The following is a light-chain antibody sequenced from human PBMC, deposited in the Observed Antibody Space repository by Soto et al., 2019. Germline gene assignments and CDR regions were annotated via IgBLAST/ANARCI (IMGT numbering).Light chain of an antibody. CDR1: QSISSW. Sequence: IQITQSPSTLSASVGDRVTITCRASQSISSWLAWFQQKPGKAPKLLIYDASSLQSGVPPRFSGSGSGTDFTLSINSLQPEDFATYYCQQTYSTPLTFGGGTKVDIK. J-gene: IGKJ4*01. V-gene: IGKV1-39*01. CDR2: DAS. CDR3: QQTYSTPLT.